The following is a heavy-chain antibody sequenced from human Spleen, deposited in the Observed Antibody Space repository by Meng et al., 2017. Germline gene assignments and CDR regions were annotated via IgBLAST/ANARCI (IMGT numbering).Heavy chain of an antibody. Sequence: SQTLSLTCAISGDSVSSNIAAWNWIRQSPSRGLEWLGRTYYRSKWYNDYAVSVKSRITINPDTSKNQFSLQLNSVTPEDTAMYYCARDSAMVRGVISPLYYYYGMDVWGQGTTVTVSS. CDR2: TYYRSKWYN. J-gene: IGHJ6*02. D-gene: IGHD3-10*01. V-gene: IGHV6-1*01. CDR1: GDSVSSNIAA. CDR3: ARDSAMVRGVISPLYYYYGMDV.